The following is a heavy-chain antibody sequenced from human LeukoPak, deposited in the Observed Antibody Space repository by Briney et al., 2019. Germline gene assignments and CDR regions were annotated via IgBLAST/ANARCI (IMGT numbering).Heavy chain of an antibody. Sequence: GGSLRLSCAASGFTFSSYAMHWVRQAPGKGLEWVAVISYDGSNKYYADSVKGRFTISRDNSKNTLYLQMNSLRAEDTAVYYCARASGYDLLYWGQGTLVTVSS. CDR3: ARASGYDLLY. V-gene: IGHV3-30*04. J-gene: IGHJ4*02. CDR2: ISYDGSNK. CDR1: GFTFSSYA. D-gene: IGHD5-12*01.